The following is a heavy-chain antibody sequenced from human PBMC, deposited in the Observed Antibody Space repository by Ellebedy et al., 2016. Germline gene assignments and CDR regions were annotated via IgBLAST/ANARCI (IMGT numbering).Heavy chain of an antibody. D-gene: IGHD1-7*01. CDR2: INPSGST. CDR1: GGSLSGYY. V-gene: IGHV4-34*01. J-gene: IGHJ4*02. CDR3: ARVKPNYIRNWHALDY. Sequence: SETLSLTXAVYGGSLSGYYWSWIRQPPGKGLEWIGEINPSGSTNYNPSLKSRVTMSLDTSKTQFSLKLSSVTAADTAVYYCARVKPNYIRNWHALDYWGQGIRVTVSS.